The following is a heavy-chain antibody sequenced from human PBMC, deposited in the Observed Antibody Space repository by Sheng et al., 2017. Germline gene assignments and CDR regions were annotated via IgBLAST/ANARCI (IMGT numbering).Heavy chain of an antibody. CDR2: IFYTGNT. Sequence: QVQLQESGPGLVKPSETLSLTCTVSGGSINYYYWSWIRQPPGKGLEWIGYIFYTGNTKYIPSLKSRLTISVDTSKNQFSLKLNSVTAADTAVYYCARGAWDYGDRYFDYWGQGTLVTVSS. CDR3: ARGAWDYGDRYFDY. D-gene: IGHD4-17*01. J-gene: IGHJ4*02. CDR1: GGSINYYY. V-gene: IGHV4-59*12.